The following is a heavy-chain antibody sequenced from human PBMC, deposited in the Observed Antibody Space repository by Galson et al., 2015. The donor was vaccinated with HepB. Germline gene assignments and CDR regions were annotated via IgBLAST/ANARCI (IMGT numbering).Heavy chain of an antibody. CDR1: GYTFSTYS. V-gene: IGHV1-18*01. CDR3: ARGALVVVVDATQNNWFDP. CDR2: INAYNRNT. J-gene: IGHJ5*02. Sequence: SVKVSCKASGYTFSTYSITWVRQAPGQGLEWVGWINAYNRNTNYAQKLQGRVTLTTDTSTNTAYMELRSLRSDDTAVYYCARGALVVVVDATQNNWFDPWGQGTLVTVSS. D-gene: IGHD2-15*01.